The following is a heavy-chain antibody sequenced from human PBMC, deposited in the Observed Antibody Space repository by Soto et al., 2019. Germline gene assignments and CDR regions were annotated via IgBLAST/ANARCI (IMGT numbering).Heavy chain of an antibody. V-gene: IGHV4-30-4*01. D-gene: IGHD2-8*01. J-gene: IGHJ4*02. CDR3: ASFVGLLWGGVSPAESWGSYYFDN. Sequence: PSETLSLTCTVSGDSITSGDYYWSWIRQPPGKGLEWIGYIYYSGNTNYNPSLKSRVIMSVDTSENQFSLKLTSVTAADTAVYYCASFVGLLWGGVSPAESWGSYYFDNWGQGTLVTVSS. CDR1: GDSITSGDYY. CDR2: IYYSGNT.